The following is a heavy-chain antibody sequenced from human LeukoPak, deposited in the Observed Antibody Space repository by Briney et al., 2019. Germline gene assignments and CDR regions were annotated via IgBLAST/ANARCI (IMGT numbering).Heavy chain of an antibody. CDR1: GGSFSGHY. D-gene: IGHD4-17*01. J-gene: IGHJ4*02. CDR3: ARVDYGDYGYFDY. V-gene: IGHV4-34*01. Sequence: PSETLSLTCAVYGGSFSGHYWSWIRQPPGKGLEWIGEINHSGSTNYNPSLKSRVTISVDTSKNQFSLKLSSVTAADTAVYYCARVDYGDYGYFDYWGQGTLVTVSS. CDR2: INHSGST.